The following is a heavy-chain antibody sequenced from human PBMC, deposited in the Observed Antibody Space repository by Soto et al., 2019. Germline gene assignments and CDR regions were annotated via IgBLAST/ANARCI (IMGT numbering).Heavy chain of an antibody. D-gene: IGHD3-16*01. CDR2: ISPYTGNT. Sequence: QVQLVQSGDEVKKPGASVKVSCKACGYIFVNYGIAWVRLAPGQGLEWMGWISPYTGNTHSATKVQGRLTMTTDTSTSTAYMDLGSLTSDDTAVYYCVMMDNYVTPTPQDVWGQGTTVTVSS. CDR1: GYIFVNYG. CDR3: VMMDNYVTPTPQDV. J-gene: IGHJ6*02. V-gene: IGHV1-18*01.